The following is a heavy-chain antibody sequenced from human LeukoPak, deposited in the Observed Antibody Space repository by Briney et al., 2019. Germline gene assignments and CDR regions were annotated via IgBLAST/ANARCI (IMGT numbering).Heavy chain of an antibody. Sequence: PSETLSLTCTVSGGSISSHYWSWIRQHPGKGLEWIGYISHIGSTNYNPSLKSRVTISVDTSKNQFSLKLSSVTAADAAVYFCARDPTTVTKGLDIWGQGTMVTVSS. CDR3: ARDPTTVTKGLDI. CDR1: GGSISSHY. D-gene: IGHD4-17*01. J-gene: IGHJ3*02. V-gene: IGHV4-59*11. CDR2: ISHIGST.